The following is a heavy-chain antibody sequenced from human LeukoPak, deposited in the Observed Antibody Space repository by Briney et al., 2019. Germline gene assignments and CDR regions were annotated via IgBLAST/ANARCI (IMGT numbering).Heavy chain of an antibody. CDR2: IIYNGAST. CDR3: ATIDCCGTTCDPFDS. Sequence: GGSLRLSCAASGFTISDDGMHWVRQAPGKGLEWVSSIIYNGASTYYTDSVKGRFTISRDNSKNTLYLQMNSLRAENTGVYYCATIDCCGTTCDPFDSWGRGTLVTVSS. D-gene: IGHD2-21*01. J-gene: IGHJ4*02. V-gene: IGHV3-23*01. CDR1: GFTISDDG.